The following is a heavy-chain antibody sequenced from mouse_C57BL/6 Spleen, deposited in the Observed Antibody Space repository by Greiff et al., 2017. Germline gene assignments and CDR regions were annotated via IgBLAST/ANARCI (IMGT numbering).Heavy chain of an antibody. CDR2: IDPYSGGT. CDR3: ARSKYYGSSYDYFDY. J-gene: IGHJ2*01. Sequence: VQLQQPGAELVKPGASVKLSCKASGYTFTSYWMHWVKQRPGQGLEWIGRIDPYSGGTKYNEKFKSKATLTVDKPSSTAYMQLSSLTSEDSAVYYCARSKYYGSSYDYFDYWGQGATLTVSS. V-gene: IGHV1-72*01. D-gene: IGHD1-1*01. CDR1: GYTFTSYW.